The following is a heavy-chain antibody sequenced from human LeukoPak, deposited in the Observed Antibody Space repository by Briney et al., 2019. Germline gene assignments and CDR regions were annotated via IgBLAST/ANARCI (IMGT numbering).Heavy chain of an antibody. Sequence: PGESLQISCKGSGYSFSSYWIAWVRPMPGKGLEWMGIIYPGDSDTRYSPSFQGQVTISADKSISTAYLQWSSLKASDTAMYYCARLRIPGKYNKYDNPYYYYYMDVWGKGTTVTVSS. J-gene: IGHJ6*03. V-gene: IGHV5-51*01. CDR2: IYPGDSDT. CDR1: GYSFSSYW. D-gene: IGHD1-14*01. CDR3: ARLRIPGKYNKYDNPYYYYYMDV.